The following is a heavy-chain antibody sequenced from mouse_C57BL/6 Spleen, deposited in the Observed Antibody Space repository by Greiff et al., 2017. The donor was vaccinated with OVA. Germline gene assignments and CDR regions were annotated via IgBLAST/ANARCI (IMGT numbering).Heavy chain of an antibody. V-gene: IGHV14-2*01. Sequence: VHVKQSGAELVKPGASVKLSCTASGFNITDYYMHWVKQRTEQGLEWIGRIDPEDGETNYAPKFPGKATITADASSNTAYLQLSSLTSEYTAVYYCAGSSSYLYFDVWGTGTTVTVSS. J-gene: IGHJ1*03. D-gene: IGHD1-1*01. CDR2: IDPEDGET. CDR1: GFNITDYY. CDR3: AGSSSYLYFDV.